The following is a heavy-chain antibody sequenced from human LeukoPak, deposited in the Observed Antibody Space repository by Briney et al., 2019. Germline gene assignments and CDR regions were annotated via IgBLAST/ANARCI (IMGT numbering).Heavy chain of an antibody. CDR2: INHSGST. J-gene: IGHJ4*02. CDR3: ARRGSTGTTTVDY. D-gene: IGHD1-1*01. Sequence: PSETLSLTCAVYGESFSGYYWTWSRQPPGKGLEWIGQINHSGSTNYNPSLKSRVTISVATSKNQFSLNLNSVTAADTAVYYCARRGSTGTTTVDYWGQGTLVTVSS. V-gene: IGHV4-34*01. CDR1: GESFSGYY.